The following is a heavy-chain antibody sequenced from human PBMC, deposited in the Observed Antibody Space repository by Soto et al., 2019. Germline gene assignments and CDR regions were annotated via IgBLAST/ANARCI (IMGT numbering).Heavy chain of an antibody. CDR3: ARAARFLEWPYSGDY. J-gene: IGHJ4*02. V-gene: IGHV5-10-1*01. Sequence: GESLKISCKGSGYSFTSYWISWVRQMPGKGLEWMGRIDPSDSYTNYSPSFQGHVTISADKSISTAYLQWSSLKASDTAMYYCARAARFLEWPYSGDYWGQGTLVTVSS. D-gene: IGHD3-3*01. CDR2: IDPSDSYT. CDR1: GYSFTSYW.